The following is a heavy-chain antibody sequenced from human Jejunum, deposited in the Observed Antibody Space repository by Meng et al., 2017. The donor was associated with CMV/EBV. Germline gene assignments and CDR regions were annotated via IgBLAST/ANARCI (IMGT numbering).Heavy chain of an antibody. CDR1: FSFTDYY. CDR3: AREHISMVRGYGMDV. J-gene: IGHJ6*02. V-gene: IGHV3-11*01. CDR2: ISTSGVTI. D-gene: IGHD3-10*01. Sequence: FSFTDYYMSWIRQAPGKGLEWVAYISTSGVTIYYADSVRGRFTISRDNAKNSLYLQMNSLRAEDTAVYYCAREHISMVRGYGMDVWGQGTTVTVSS.